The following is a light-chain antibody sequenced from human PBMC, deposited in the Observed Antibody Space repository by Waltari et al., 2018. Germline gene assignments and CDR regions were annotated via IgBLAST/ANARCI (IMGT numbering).Light chain of an antibody. Sequence: DIVMTQSPDSLAVSLGERATINCRSSQSVLYSSNNKNYLAWYQQKPGQPPTLLIYWASTRESGVPDRFSGSESGKDFTLTISSLQAEDVAVYYCQQYFSTPRTFGQGTKVEIK. CDR1: QSVLYSSNNKNY. CDR3: QQYFSTPRT. V-gene: IGKV4-1*01. CDR2: WAS. J-gene: IGKJ1*01.